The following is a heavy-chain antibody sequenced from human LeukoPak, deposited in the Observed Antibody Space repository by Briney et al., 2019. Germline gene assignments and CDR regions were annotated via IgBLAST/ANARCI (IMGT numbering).Heavy chain of an antibody. CDR1: GGSISSGSYY. Sequence: PSETLSLTCTVSGGSISSGSYYWSWIRQPPGKGLEWIGSIYHSGSTYYNPSLKSRVTISVDTSKNQFSLKLSSVTAADTAVYYCAREGRDGYNWIVGRFDPWGQGTLVTVSS. CDR3: AREGRDGYNWIVGRFDP. J-gene: IGHJ5*02. V-gene: IGHV4-39*07. CDR2: IYHSGST. D-gene: IGHD5-24*01.